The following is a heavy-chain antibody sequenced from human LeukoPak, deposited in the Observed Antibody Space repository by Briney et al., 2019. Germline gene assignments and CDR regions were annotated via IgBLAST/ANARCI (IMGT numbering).Heavy chain of an antibody. V-gene: IGHV1-24*01. D-gene: IGHD5-12*01. CDR3: ATPGRGYSGYALSFDY. CDR1: GYTFTGYY. Sequence: ASVKVSCKASGYTFTGYYMHWVRQAPGKGLEWMGGFDPEDGETIYAQKFQGRVTMTEDTSTYTAYMELSSLRSEDTAVYYCATPGRGYSGYALSFDYWGQGTLVTVSS. J-gene: IGHJ4*02. CDR2: FDPEDGET.